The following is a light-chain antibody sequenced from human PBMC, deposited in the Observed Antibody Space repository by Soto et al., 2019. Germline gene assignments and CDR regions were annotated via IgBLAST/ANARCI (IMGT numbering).Light chain of an antibody. J-gene: IGKJ1*01. Sequence: EIVMTQSPATLSVSPGERATLSCRASQSISSNLAWYQQKPGQAPRLLIYDASTRATDIPPRFSGSGSGTEFTLTISSLQSEEFAVYYCQQYNSWPVTFGQGTKVEIK. CDR1: QSISSN. CDR3: QQYNSWPVT. V-gene: IGKV3-15*01. CDR2: DAS.